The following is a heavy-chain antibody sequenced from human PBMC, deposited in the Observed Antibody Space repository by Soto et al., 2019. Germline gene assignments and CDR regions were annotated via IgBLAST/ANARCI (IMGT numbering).Heavy chain of an antibody. J-gene: IGHJ4*02. V-gene: IGHV4-30-2*01. CDR1: GGSISSGGYS. CDR3: ATWGGSYVGYFGY. CDR2: IYHSGST. D-gene: IGHD1-26*01. Sequence: QVQLQQSGPGLVKPSQTLSLTCAVSGGSISSGGYSWSWIRQPPGKGLEWIGYIYHSGSTYYNPSLKSRVTISVDRSKHQFSLKLSSVTAADTAVYYCATWGGSYVGYFGYWGQGTLVTVSS.